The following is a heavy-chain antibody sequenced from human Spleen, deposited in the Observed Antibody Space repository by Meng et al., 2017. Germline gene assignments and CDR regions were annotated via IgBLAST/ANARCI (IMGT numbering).Heavy chain of an antibody. CDR2: IYYSGST. CDR3: ARVSNGPYCSSTSCYDVWFDP. Sequence: SETLSLTCTVSGGSVSSGSYYWSWIRQPPGKGLEWIGYIYYSGSTNYNPSLKSRVTISVDTSKNQFSLKLSSVTAADTAVYYCARVSNGPYCSSTSCYDVWFDPWGHGTPVTVSS. CDR1: GGSVSSGSYY. J-gene: IGHJ5*02. D-gene: IGHD2-2*01. V-gene: IGHV4-61*01.